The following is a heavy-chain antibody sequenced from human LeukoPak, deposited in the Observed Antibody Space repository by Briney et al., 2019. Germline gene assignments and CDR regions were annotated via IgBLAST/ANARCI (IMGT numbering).Heavy chain of an antibody. CDR2: IYYSGST. J-gene: IGHJ4*02. Sequence: SETLSLTCTVSGGSISSSSYYWGWIRQPPGKGLEWIGSIYYSGSTYYNPSLKSRVTISVDTSKNQFSLKLSSVTAADTAVYYCASDYYDSSGYYFEGYWGQGTLVTVSS. D-gene: IGHD3-22*01. CDR3: ASDYYDSSGYYFEGY. V-gene: IGHV4-39*07. CDR1: GGSISSSSYY.